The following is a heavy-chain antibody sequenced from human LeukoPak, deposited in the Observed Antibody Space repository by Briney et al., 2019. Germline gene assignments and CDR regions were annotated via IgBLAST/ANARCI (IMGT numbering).Heavy chain of an antibody. CDR1: GFTFSSYP. CDR2: ISGSGGST. Sequence: GVSLTLSCAASGFTFSSYPMIWVRQAPGKGLEWVSGISGSGGSTYYADSVRGRFTISRDNSRNTLYLQMNSPRAEDPAVYYCGILPGYSSGWYEVNYWGQGTLVTVSS. D-gene: IGHD6-13*01. J-gene: IGHJ4*02. CDR3: GILPGYSSGWYEVNY. V-gene: IGHV3-23*01.